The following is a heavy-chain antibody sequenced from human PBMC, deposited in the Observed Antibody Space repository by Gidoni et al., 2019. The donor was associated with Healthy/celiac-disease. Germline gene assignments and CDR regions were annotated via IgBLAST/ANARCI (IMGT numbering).Heavy chain of an antibody. Sequence: EVQLVESGGGLVQPGGSLRLSCAASGFTFSCYWMSWVRQAPGKGLEWVTNITQDGSEKYYVVSVKGRFTISRDNAKNSLYLQMNSLRAEDTAVYYCARDLVVTPYNWFDPWGQGTLVTVSS. D-gene: IGHD2-21*02. J-gene: IGHJ5*02. CDR3: ARDLVVTPYNWFDP. CDR1: GFTFSCYW. V-gene: IGHV3-7*01. CDR2: ITQDGSEK.